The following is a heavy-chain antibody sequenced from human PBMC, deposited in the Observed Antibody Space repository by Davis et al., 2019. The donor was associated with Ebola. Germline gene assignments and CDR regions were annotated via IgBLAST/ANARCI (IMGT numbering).Heavy chain of an antibody. D-gene: IGHD4-11*01. CDR2: INPNSGGT. CDR1: GYTFTGYY. J-gene: IGHJ5*02. Sequence: ASVKVSCKASGYTFTGYYMHWVRQAPGQGLEWMGWINPNSGGTNYAQKFQGRVTMTRDTSISTAYMELSSLRSEDTAVYYCARGENDYSNNNWFDPWGQGTLVTVSS. CDR3: ARGENDYSNNNWFDP. V-gene: IGHV1-2*02.